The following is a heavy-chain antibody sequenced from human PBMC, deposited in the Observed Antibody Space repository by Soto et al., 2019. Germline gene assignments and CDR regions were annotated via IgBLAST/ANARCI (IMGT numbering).Heavy chain of an antibody. J-gene: IGHJ6*02. Sequence: PSETLSLTCTVSGGSISSGDYYWSWLRQPPGKGLEWIGYIYYSGSTYYNPSLKSRVTISVDTSKNQFSLKLSSVTAADTAVYYCASCSLQCYGMDVWGQGTTVTVSS. V-gene: IGHV4-30-4*01. D-gene: IGHD3-16*02. CDR3: ASCSLQCYGMDV. CDR2: IYYSGST. CDR1: GGSISSGDYY.